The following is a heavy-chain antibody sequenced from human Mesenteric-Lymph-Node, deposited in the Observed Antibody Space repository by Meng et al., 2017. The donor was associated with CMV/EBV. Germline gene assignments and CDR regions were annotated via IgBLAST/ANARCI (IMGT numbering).Heavy chain of an antibody. CDR2: INPSGGST. CDR1: GGTISSYG. V-gene: IGHV1-46*01. D-gene: IGHD6-6*01. CDR3: ARDWYSSSGDY. J-gene: IGHJ4*02. Sequence: ASVKVSCKASGGTISSYGISWVRQAPGQGLEWMGIINPSGGSTSYAQKFQGRVTMTRDTSTSTVYMELSSLRSEDTAVYYCARDWYSSSGDYWGQGTLVTVSS.